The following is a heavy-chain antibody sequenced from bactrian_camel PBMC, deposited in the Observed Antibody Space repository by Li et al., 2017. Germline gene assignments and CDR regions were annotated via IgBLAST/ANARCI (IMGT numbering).Heavy chain of an antibody. CDR3: AATPVAPGPACVFSRPTRLYNH. CDR2: IDNNYGST. D-gene: IGHD7*01. CDR1: GYAYRNYC. Sequence: HVQLVESGGGSVEAGGSLRLSCAVSGYAYRNYCTGWYRQAAGKEREGVAIIDNNYGSTTYGESVKGRFTISRDNAENPLDLQMSDLKPEDSAMYYCAATPVAPGPACVFSRPTRLYNHWGQGTQVTVS. J-gene: IGHJ4*01. V-gene: IGHV3-2*01.